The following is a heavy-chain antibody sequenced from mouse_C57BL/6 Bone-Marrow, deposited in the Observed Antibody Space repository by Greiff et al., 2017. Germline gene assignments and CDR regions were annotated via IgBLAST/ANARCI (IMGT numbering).Heavy chain of an antibody. D-gene: IGHD4-1*01. Sequence: VQLQQPGAELVKPGASVTMSCKASGYTFTSYWITWVKPRPGQGLEWIGEIYPGSGSTTYNEKFKSKATLTVDTASSTAYMQLSSLTSEDSAVYYCARPPGNDFDYWGQGTTLTVSS. CDR2: IYPGSGST. J-gene: IGHJ2*01. CDR3: ARPPGNDFDY. CDR1: GYTFTSYW. V-gene: IGHV1-55*01.